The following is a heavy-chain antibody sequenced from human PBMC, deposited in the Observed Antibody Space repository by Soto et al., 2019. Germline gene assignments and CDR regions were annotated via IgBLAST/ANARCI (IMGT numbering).Heavy chain of an antibody. Sequence: KSSESLSLTCTVSGGSISSHYWSWVRQAPGKGLEWIGHIYYRGSTSYKPSLRSRSTISVDTSNNQFSLQLNSVTTADTAVYYCARDGREASGMDVWGQGTKVTVSS. CDR3: ARDGREASGMDV. CDR1: GGSISSHY. D-gene: IGHD1-26*01. CDR2: IYYRGST. V-gene: IGHV4-59*11. J-gene: IGHJ6*02.